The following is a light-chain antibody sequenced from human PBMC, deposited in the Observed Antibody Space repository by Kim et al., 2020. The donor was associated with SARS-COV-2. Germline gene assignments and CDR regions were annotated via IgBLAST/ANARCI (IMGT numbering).Light chain of an antibody. CDR2: GKD. V-gene: IGLV3-19*01. J-gene: IGLJ3*02. CDR1: SLRSYY. CDR3: SSRDTSGNHWV. Sequence: SSELTQDPAVSVALGQTVRITCQGDSLRSYYVSWYQQKPGQAPVPVIYGKDNRPSGIPDRFSGSSSGSLTITGAQAEDEGDYYCSSRDTSGNHWVFGGGTQLTVL.